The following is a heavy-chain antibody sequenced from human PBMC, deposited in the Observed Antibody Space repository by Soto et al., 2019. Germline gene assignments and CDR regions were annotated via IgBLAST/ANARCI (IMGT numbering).Heavy chain of an antibody. D-gene: IGHD1-26*01. CDR3: AKINGVVGAWAHFDY. Sequence: SLRLSCAASGFTFSSYAMSWVRQAPGKGLEWVSAISGSGGSTYYADSVKGRFTISRDNSKNTLYLQMNSLRAEDTAVYYCAKINGVVGAWAHFDYWGQGTLVTVSS. CDR2: ISGSGGST. V-gene: IGHV3-23*01. J-gene: IGHJ4*02. CDR1: GFTFSSYA.